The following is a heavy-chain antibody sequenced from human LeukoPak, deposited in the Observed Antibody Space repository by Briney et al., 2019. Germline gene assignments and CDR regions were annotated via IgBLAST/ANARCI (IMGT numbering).Heavy chain of an antibody. V-gene: IGHV4-30-4*01. CDR1: GGSISSGDYY. J-gene: IGHJ6*02. Sequence: PSQTLSLTCTVSGGSISSGDYYWSWIRQPPGKGLEWIGYIYYSGSTYYNPSLKSRVTISVDTSKNQFSLKLSSVTAADTAVHYCASQGSRDYDILTGYYTRWGMDVWGQGTTVTVSS. CDR3: ASQGSRDYDILTGYYTRWGMDV. CDR2: IYYSGST. D-gene: IGHD3-9*01.